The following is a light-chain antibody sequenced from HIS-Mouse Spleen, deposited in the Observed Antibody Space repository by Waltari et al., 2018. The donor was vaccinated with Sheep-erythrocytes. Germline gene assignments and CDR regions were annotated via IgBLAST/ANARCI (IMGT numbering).Light chain of an antibody. Sequence: DIQMTQSPSSLSGSVGDRVTITCRASQSSSSYLNWYQQKPGKAPKLLIYAASSLQSGVPSRFSGSRSGTDFTLTIRSRKPEDFTTYYCQQSYSTPQSTFGPGTKVAIK. CDR1: QSSSSY. V-gene: IGKV1-39*01. J-gene: IGKJ3*01. CDR3: QQSYSTPQST. CDR2: AAS.